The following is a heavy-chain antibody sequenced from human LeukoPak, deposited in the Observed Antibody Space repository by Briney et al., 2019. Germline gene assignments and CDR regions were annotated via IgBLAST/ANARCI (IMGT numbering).Heavy chain of an antibody. CDR3: ARTPYCGGDCYVDY. D-gene: IGHD2-21*02. CDR1: GFSLSTSGMR. V-gene: IGHV2-70*04. Sequence: SGPTLVKPTQTHTLTGTFSGFSLSTSGMRVSWIRQPSGKALEWLARIDWDDDKFYSTSLKTRLTISKDTSKNQVVLTMTNMDPVDTATYYCARTPYCGGDCYVDYWGQGTLVTVSS. CDR2: IDWDDDK. J-gene: IGHJ4*02.